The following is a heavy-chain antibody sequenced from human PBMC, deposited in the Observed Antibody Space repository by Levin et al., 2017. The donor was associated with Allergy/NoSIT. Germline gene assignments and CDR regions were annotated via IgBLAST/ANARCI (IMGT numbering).Heavy chain of an antibody. Sequence: SVKVSCKASGGTFSSYAISWVRQAPGQGLEWMGGIIPIFGTANYAQKFQGRVTITADESTSTAYMELSSLRSEDTAVYYCARGEIAARPGPQNYYGMDVWGQGTTVTVSS. J-gene: IGHJ6*02. CDR2: IIPIFGTA. V-gene: IGHV1-69*13. CDR3: ARGEIAARPGPQNYYGMDV. CDR1: GGTFSSYA. D-gene: IGHD6-6*01.